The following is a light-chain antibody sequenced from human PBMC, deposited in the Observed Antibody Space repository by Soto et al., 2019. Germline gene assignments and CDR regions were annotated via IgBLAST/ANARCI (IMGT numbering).Light chain of an antibody. CDR2: GAS. CDR1: QSVSNNY. Sequence: DIVLTQSPGTLSLSPRERATLSCSASQSVSNNYLAWYQQKPGQAPRLLIYGASSRATGIQDRFSGSGSGTDFTLTISRLDPEDFAVYYCQKYGNFFTVGPGTKGDI. V-gene: IGKV3-20*01. CDR3: QKYGNFFT. J-gene: IGKJ3*01.